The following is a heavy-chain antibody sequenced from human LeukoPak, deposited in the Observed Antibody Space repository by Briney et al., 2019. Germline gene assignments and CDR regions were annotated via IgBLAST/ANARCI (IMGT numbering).Heavy chain of an antibody. CDR2: INPDTGRT. D-gene: IGHD2-15*01. J-gene: IGHJ4*02. V-gene: IGHV1-2*02. CDR1: RDTFTGYY. CDR3: AIKGDCSGGSCYSLDY. Sequence: ASVKVSCKTSRDTFTGYYLHWVRQAPGQGLEWMGWINPDTGRTDSAQKFQGRVTLTRDTSISRAYMEMNRLESDDTAVYYCAIKGDCSGGSCYSLDYWGQGTLVTVSS.